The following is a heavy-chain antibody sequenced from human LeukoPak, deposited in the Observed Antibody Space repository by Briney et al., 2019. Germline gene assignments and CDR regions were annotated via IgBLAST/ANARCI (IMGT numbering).Heavy chain of an antibody. CDR2: IKSKTDGGTT. J-gene: IGHJ4*02. D-gene: IGHD6-6*01. Sequence: AGGSLRLSCAASGFTFSNAWMSWVRQAPGKGLEWVGRIKSKTDGGTTDYAAPVKGRFTISRDDSKNTLYLQMNSLKTEDTAVYYCTTIAAPTGGALDYWGQGTLVNVSS. V-gene: IGHV3-15*01. CDR1: GFTFSNAW. CDR3: TTIAAPTGGALDY.